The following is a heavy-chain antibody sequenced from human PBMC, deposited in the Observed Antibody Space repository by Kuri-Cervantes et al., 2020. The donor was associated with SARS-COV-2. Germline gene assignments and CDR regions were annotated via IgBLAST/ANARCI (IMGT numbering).Heavy chain of an antibody. J-gene: IGHJ3*02. CDR2: INAGNGNT. CDR3: AKPEERWLQIVDAFDI. D-gene: IGHD5-24*01. V-gene: IGHV1-3*01. Sequence: ASVKVSCKASGYTFTSYAMHWVRQAPGQRLEWMGWINAGNGNTKYSQKFQGRVTITRDTSASTAYMELSSLRSEDTAVYYCAKPEERWLQIVDAFDIWGQGTMVTVSS. CDR1: GYTFTSYA.